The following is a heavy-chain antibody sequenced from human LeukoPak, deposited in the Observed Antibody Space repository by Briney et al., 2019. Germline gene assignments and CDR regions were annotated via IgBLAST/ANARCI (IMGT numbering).Heavy chain of an antibody. V-gene: IGHV4-34*01. D-gene: IGHD3-22*01. J-gene: IGHJ4*02. CDR2: INHSGST. CDR3: ARNMVAQYYYDSSGYFYYFDY. CDR1: GGSFSGYY. Sequence: RPSETLSLTCAAYGGSFSGYYWSWIRQPPGKGLEWIGEINHSGSTNYNPSLKSRVTISVDTSKNQFSLKLSSVTAADTAVYYCARNMVAQYYYDSSGYFYYFDYWGQGTLVTVSS.